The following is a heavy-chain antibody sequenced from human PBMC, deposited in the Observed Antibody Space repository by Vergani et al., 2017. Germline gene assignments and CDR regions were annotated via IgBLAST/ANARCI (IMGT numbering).Heavy chain of an antibody. V-gene: IGHV4-38-2*02. CDR2: IYHSGST. D-gene: IGHD6-19*01. CDR1: GYSISSGYY. CDR3: ARGLSGWYPGGMDV. J-gene: IGHJ6*03. Sequence: QVQLQESGPGLVKPSETLSLICTVSGYSISSGYYWGWIRQPPGKGLEWIGSIYHSGSTYYNPSLKSRVTISVDTSKNQFSLKLSSVTAADTAVYYCARGLSGWYPGGMDVWGKGTTVTVSS.